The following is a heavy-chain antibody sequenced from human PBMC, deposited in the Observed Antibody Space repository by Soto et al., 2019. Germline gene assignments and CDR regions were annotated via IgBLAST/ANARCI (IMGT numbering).Heavy chain of an antibody. CDR1: GGSISSGDYY. V-gene: IGHV4-30-4*01. CDR2: IYYSGST. CDR3: ARPTRQWLGLRYYYGMDV. J-gene: IGHJ6*02. Sequence: SETLSLTCTVSGGSISSGDYYWSWIRQPPGKGLEWIGYIYYSGSTYYNPSLKSRVTISVDTSKNQFSLKLSTVTAADTAVYYCARPTRQWLGLRYYYGMDVWGQGTTVPVSS. D-gene: IGHD6-19*01.